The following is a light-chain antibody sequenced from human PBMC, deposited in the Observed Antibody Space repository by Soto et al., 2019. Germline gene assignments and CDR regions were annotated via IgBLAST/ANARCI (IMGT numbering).Light chain of an antibody. V-gene: IGKV1-39*01. CDR3: QQYYSSPPA. CDR1: QSISSY. Sequence: DIQMTQSPSSLSASVGDRITIAGRASQSISSYLNWYQQKKGKAPKLLIYAASSLQSGVPSRFSGRGSGTDFTLTISSLQPEDFETYYCQQYYSSPPAFGQGTKVDI. CDR2: AAS. J-gene: IGKJ1*01.